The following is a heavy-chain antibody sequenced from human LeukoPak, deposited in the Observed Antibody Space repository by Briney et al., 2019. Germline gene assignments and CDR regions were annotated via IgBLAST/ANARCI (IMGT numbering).Heavy chain of an antibody. Sequence: SETLSLTCTVSGGSISSYYWSWIRQPPGKGLEWIGYIYHSGSTYYNPSLKSRVTISVDRSKNQFSLKLSSVTAADTAVYYCARERRGALGDMVRGVITYWYFDLWGRGTLVTVSS. J-gene: IGHJ2*01. CDR2: IYHSGST. D-gene: IGHD3-10*01. CDR1: GGSISSYY. CDR3: ARERRGALGDMVRGVITYWYFDL. V-gene: IGHV4-59*12.